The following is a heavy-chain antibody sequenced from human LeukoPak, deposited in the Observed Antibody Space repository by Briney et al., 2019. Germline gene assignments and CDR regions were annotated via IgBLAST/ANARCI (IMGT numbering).Heavy chain of an antibody. CDR3: ARGPVSSGSYYFWGTPIYYYYMDV. CDR1: GFTFDDYA. Sequence: GGSLRLSCAASGFTFDDYAMHWVRQAPGKGLEWVSSISSSSSYIYYADSVKGRFTISRDNAKNSLYLQMNSLRAEDTAVYYCARGPVSSGSYYFWGTPIYYYYMDVWGKGTTVTVSS. V-gene: IGHV3-21*01. J-gene: IGHJ6*03. D-gene: IGHD1-26*01. CDR2: ISSSSSYI.